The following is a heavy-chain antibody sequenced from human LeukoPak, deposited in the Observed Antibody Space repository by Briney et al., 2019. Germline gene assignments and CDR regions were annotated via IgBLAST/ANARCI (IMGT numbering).Heavy chain of an antibody. V-gene: IGHV4-61*01. Sequence: SETLSLTCTVSGGSVSGSYYWNWIRQPPGKGLEWIGYMYSSGTINYNPSLKSRVTVSIDMSKNQFSLKLSSVTAADTAVYYCARGLSDFWSGYIDYWGQGTLVTVSS. CDR1: GGSVSGSYY. D-gene: IGHD3-3*01. CDR3: ARGLSDFWSGYIDY. CDR2: MYSSGTI. J-gene: IGHJ4*02.